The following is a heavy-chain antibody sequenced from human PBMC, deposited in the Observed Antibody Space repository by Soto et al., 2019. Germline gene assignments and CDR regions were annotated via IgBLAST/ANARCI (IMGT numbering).Heavy chain of an antibody. Sequence: SETLSLTCTVSGVSISNSSYYWGWIRRPPGKGLEWIGTIYYSGITYYNPSLKSRVTISVDTSKNQFSLKLTSVTAADTAVYYCARHGSNWGQGTLVTSPQ. CDR2: IYYSGIT. J-gene: IGHJ4*02. CDR3: ARHGSN. CDR1: GVSISNSSYY. V-gene: IGHV4-39*01.